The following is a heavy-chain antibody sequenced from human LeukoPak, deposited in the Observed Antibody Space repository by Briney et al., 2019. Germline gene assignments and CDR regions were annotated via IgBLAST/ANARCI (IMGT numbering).Heavy chain of an antibody. CDR1: GFTFSSYA. D-gene: IGHD4-17*01. CDR2: ISYDGSNK. CDR3: AREGDYGDTDAFDI. Sequence: GGSLRLSCAASGFTFSSYAMHWVRQAPGKGLEWVAVISYDGSNKYYADSVKGRFTISRDNSKNTLYLQMNSLRAEDTAVYYCAREGDYGDTDAFDIWGQGTMVTVSS. J-gene: IGHJ3*02. V-gene: IGHV3-30-3*01.